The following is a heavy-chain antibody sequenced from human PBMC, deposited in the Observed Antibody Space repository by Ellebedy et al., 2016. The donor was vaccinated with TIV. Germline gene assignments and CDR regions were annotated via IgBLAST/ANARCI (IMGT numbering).Heavy chain of an antibody. J-gene: IGHJ6*02. CDR1: GGSINSYY. Sequence: GSLRLXXSVSGGSINSYYWSWIRQSPVKGLEWIGYVHYSGSTNYNPSLKSRVTISVDTSKNQFSLKLSSVTAADTAVYYCARSLVGGIATSYYYGMDVWGQGTTVTVSS. CDR3: ARSLVGGIATSYYYGMDV. CDR2: VHYSGST. D-gene: IGHD6-13*01. V-gene: IGHV4-59*01.